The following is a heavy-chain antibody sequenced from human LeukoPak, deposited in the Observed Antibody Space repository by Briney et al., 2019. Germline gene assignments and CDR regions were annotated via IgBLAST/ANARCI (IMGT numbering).Heavy chain of an antibody. CDR1: GGSISSSSYY. J-gene: IGHJ4*02. Sequence: PSETLSLTWTVSGGSISSSSYYWGWIRQPPGKGLEWIGSIYYSGSTYYNPSLKSRVTISVDTSKNQFSLKLSSVTAADTAVYYCARGGNGIAVACTYFYYWGQGTLVTVSS. CDR3: ARGGNGIAVACTYFYY. CDR2: IYYSGST. D-gene: IGHD6-19*01. V-gene: IGHV4-39*07.